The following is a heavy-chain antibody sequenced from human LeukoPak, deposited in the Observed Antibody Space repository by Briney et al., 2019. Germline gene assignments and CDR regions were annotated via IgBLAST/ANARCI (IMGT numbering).Heavy chain of an antibody. CDR1: GYTFINSE. CDR2: ISTYNGNT. D-gene: IGHD4-17*01. V-gene: IGHV1-18*01. J-gene: IGHJ4*02. Sequence: ASVKVSCKASGYTFINSEINWVRQAPGQGLEWMGWISTYNGNTNYARNLQGRVTMTTDTSTSTAYMELRSLISDDTAVYYCAREMNAGGPLRSFDYWGQGTLVTVSS. CDR3: AREMNAGGPLRSFDY.